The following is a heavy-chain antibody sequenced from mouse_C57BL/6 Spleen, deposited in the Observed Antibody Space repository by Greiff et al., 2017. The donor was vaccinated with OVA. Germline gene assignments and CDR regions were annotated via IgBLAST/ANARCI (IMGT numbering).Heavy chain of an antibody. V-gene: IGHV1-55*01. J-gene: IGHJ3*01. D-gene: IGHD1-1*01. CDR2: IYPGSGST. CDR3: AREDGSSPPWFAY. Sequence: VKLQQPGAELVKPGASVKMSCKASGYTFTSYWITWVKQRPGQGLEWIGDIYPGSGSTNYNEKFKSKATLTVDTSSSTAYMQLSSLTSEDSAVYDCAREDGSSPPWFAYWGQGTLVTVSA. CDR1: GYTFTSYW.